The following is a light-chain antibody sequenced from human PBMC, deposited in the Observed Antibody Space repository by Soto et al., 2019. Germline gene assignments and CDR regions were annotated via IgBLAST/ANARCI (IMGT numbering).Light chain of an antibody. J-gene: IGKJ1*01. CDR1: QSVTSNY. CDR3: QQYAGSPWT. CDR2: GAS. V-gene: IGKV3-20*01. Sequence: EIVLTQSPGTLSLSPGERATLSCRASQSVTSNYLAWCQQKPGQAPRFLISGASSRATGIPDRFSGSGSGTEFTLSISRLEPEDFAVYYCQQYAGSPWTFGQGTKVDIK.